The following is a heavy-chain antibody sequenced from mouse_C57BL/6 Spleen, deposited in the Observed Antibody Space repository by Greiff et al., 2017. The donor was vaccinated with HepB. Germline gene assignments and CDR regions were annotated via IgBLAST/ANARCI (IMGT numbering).Heavy chain of an antibody. CDR3: ASFFDSSGYEGFAY. J-gene: IGHJ3*01. V-gene: IGHV1-52*01. CDR2: IDPSDSET. Sequence: VQLQQPGAELVRPGSSVKLSCKASGYTFTSYWMHWVKQRPIQGLEWIGNIDPSDSETHYNQKFKDKATLTVDKSSSTAYMQLSSLTSEDSAVYYFASFFDSSGYEGFAYWGQGTLVTVSA. CDR1: GYTFTSYW. D-gene: IGHD3-2*02.